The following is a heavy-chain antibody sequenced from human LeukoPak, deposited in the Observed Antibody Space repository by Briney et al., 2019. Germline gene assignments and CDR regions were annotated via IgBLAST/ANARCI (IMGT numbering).Heavy chain of an antibody. J-gene: IGHJ4*02. V-gene: IGHV3-7*01. CDR1: GFTFRNNW. CDR3: TRMYLYESSGYRPSDY. D-gene: IGHD3-22*01. Sequence: GGSLRLSCVTPGFTFRNNWMGWVPQAPGKALEGVAKGKEDGSEKNYVGSVKGRFNMSRDNAENAVNLEMNSLRAEDTAIYYCTRMYLYESSGYRPSDYWGQGTLVTVSS. CDR2: GKEDGSEK.